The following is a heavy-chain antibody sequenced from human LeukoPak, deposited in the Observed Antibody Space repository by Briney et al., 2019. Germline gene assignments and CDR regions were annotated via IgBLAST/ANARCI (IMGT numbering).Heavy chain of an antibody. J-gene: IGHJ4*02. D-gene: IGHD1-26*01. Sequence: GGSLRLSCAASGFTFTSYSMNWVRQAPGKGLEWVATISGGGGSTYYADSVKGRFTISRDNSKNTLYLQVNSLRAEDTAVYYCAKGGKWDVTPFDYWGQGTLVTVSS. V-gene: IGHV3-23*01. CDR2: ISGGGGST. CDR3: AKGGKWDVTPFDY. CDR1: GFTFTSYS.